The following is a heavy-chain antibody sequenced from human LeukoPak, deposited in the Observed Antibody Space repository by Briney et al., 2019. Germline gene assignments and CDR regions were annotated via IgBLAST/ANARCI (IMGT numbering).Heavy chain of an antibody. D-gene: IGHD3-22*01. Sequence: SVKVSCKASGGTFATYSYSWVRQAPGQGLEWMGRIIPVLDKTNYAQKFQGRVTITADKTTNTAYMDLSSLRSEDTAVYYCASTRQGVVITYYFDYWGQGTLVTVSS. V-gene: IGHV1-69*02. CDR2: IIPVLDKT. CDR3: ASTRQGVVITYYFDY. CDR1: GGTFATYS. J-gene: IGHJ4*02.